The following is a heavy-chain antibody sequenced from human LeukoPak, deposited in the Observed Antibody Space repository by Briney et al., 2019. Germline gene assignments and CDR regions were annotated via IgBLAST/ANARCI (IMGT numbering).Heavy chain of an antibody. CDR3: ARISNSGSYGIHYYYGMDV. Sequence: GGSLRLSCAASGFTFSSYWMSWVRQAPGKGLEWVANIKQDGSEKYYVDSVKGRFTISRDNAKNSLYLQMNSLRAEDTAVYYCARISNSGSYGIHYYYGMDVWGQGTTVTVSS. V-gene: IGHV3-7*01. J-gene: IGHJ6*02. D-gene: IGHD1-26*01. CDR2: IKQDGSEK. CDR1: GFTFSSYW.